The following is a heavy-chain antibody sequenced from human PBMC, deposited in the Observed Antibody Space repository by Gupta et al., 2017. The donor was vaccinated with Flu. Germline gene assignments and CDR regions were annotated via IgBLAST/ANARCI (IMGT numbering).Heavy chain of an antibody. Sequence: NAWMTWVRQAPGKGLEWVGRIKSKTDGGTSDYGAPVKGRFTISRDDSKNTLYLQMNSLKAEDTAVYYCTTELSVRPYWGQGTLVTVSS. CDR3: TTELSVRPY. V-gene: IGHV3-15*01. D-gene: IGHD2-8*01. CDR2: IKSKTDGGTS. J-gene: IGHJ4*02. CDR1: NAW.